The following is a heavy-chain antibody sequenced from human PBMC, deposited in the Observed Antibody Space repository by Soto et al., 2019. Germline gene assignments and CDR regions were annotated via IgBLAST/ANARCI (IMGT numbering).Heavy chain of an antibody. J-gene: IGHJ4*02. D-gene: IGHD2-15*01. Sequence: SETLSLTCAVYGGSFSGYYWSWIRQPPGKGLEWIGEINHSGSTSYNPSLKSRVTISVDTSKNQFSLKLSSMTAADTAVYYCARAGARGGSLGYWGQGTLVTVSS. CDR3: ARAGARGGSLGY. V-gene: IGHV4-34*01. CDR2: INHSGST. CDR1: GGSFSGYY.